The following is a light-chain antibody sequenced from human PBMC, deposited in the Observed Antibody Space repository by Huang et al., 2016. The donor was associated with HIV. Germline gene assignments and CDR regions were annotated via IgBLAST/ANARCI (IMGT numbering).Light chain of an antibody. Sequence: EIVLTQSPATLSLSPGERATLSCRASQNVTDSLAWYRQKPGQAPSLLIYRGANRATCTPARLSAGGSGTDFTITSSSLEPEDFAIYYCQERIQWPRLTFGGGTKVGIK. V-gene: IGKV3-11*01. CDR2: RGA. CDR1: QNVTDS. J-gene: IGKJ4*01. CDR3: QERIQWPRLT.